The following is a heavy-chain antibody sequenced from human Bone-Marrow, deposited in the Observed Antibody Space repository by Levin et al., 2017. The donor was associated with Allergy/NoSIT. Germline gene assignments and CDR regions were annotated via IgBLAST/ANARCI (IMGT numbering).Heavy chain of an antibody. CDR1: GGSISIFY. Sequence: SQTLSLTCTVSGGSISIFYWSWIRQPPGKGLEWIGYIHSSGRTNYNPSLKSRVTTSVDTSKNQFSLKLNSVTSADTAVYFCARDTGGFAFDIWGQGSLVTVSS. CDR2: IHSSGRT. V-gene: IGHV4-59*01. D-gene: IGHD1-26*01. J-gene: IGHJ3*02. CDR3: ARDTGGFAFDI.